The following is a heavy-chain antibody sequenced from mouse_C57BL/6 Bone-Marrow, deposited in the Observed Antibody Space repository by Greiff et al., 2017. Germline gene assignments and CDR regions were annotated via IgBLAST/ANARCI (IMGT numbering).Heavy chain of an antibody. CDR1: GYTFTSYW. Sequence: QVQLQQSGAELVMPGASVKLSCKASGYTFTSYWMHWVKQRPGQGLEWIGEIDPSDSYTNYNQKFKGKSTLTVDKSSSTAYMQLSSLTSEDSAVYYCARDWDGNPYYYAMDYWGQGTSVTVSS. CDR2: IDPSDSYT. D-gene: IGHD4-1*01. V-gene: IGHV1-69*01. J-gene: IGHJ4*01. CDR3: ARDWDGNPYYYAMDY.